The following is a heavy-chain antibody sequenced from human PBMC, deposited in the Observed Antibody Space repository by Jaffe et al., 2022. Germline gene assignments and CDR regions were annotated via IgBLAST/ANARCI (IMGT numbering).Heavy chain of an antibody. Sequence: QVQLVQSGAEVKKPGSSVKVSCKASGGTFSSYAISWVRQAPGQGLEWMGGIIPIFGTANYAQKFQGRVTITADESTSTAYMELSSLRSEDTAVYYCATYSIAAAGTGQYYYYYMDVWGKGTTVTVSS. CDR1: GGTFSSYA. J-gene: IGHJ6*03. D-gene: IGHD6-13*01. CDR2: IIPIFGTA. V-gene: IGHV1-69*01. CDR3: ATYSIAAAGTGQYYYYYMDV.